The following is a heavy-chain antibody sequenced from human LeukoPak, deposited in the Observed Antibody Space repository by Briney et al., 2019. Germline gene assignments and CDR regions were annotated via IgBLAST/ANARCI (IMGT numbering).Heavy chain of an antibody. V-gene: IGHV5-51*01. Sequence: GESLKISCKGSGYSFTSYWIGWVRQLPGKGLEWMGIIYPGDSDTRYGPSFQGQVTISADKSISTAYLQWSSLKASDTAMYYCARTYGDYGYYYYGMDVWGQGTTVTVSS. D-gene: IGHD4-17*01. J-gene: IGHJ6*02. CDR3: ARTYGDYGYYYYGMDV. CDR2: IYPGDSDT. CDR1: GYSFTSYW.